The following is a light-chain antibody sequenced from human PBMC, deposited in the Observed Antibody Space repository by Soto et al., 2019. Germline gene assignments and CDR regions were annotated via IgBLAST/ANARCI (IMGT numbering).Light chain of an antibody. J-gene: IGLJ3*02. CDR2: RNN. CDR1: SSNIGSNY. CDR3: AAWDDSLSAWV. Sequence: QPVLTQPPSASGTPGQRVTISCSGSSSNIGSNYVYWYQQLPGTAPKLLIYRNNQRPSGVPDRFSGSKSGTSASLAISGLRCEDEADYYCAAWDDSLSAWVFGGGTQLTVL. V-gene: IGLV1-47*01.